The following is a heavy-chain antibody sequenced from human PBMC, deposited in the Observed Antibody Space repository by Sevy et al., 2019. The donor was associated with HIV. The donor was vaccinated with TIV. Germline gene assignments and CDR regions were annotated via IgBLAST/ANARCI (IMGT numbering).Heavy chain of an antibody. Sequence: SETLSLTCAVYGGSFSGYYWSWIRQPPGKGLEWIGEINHSGSTNYNPSLTRRVTISVDTSKNQFSLKLSSVTAADTALYYCARALGRSDYWGQGTLVTVSS. CDR2: INHSGST. CDR1: GGSFSGYY. V-gene: IGHV4-34*01. J-gene: IGHJ4*02. CDR3: ARALGRSDY.